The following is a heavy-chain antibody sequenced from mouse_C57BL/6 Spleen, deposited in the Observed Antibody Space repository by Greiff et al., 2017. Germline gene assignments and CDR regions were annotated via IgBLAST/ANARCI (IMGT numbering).Heavy chain of an antibody. J-gene: IGHJ2*01. V-gene: IGHV1-15*01. Sequence: VKLMESGAELVRPGASVTLSCKASGYTFTDYEMHWVKQTPVHGLEWIGAIDPETGGTAYNQKFKGKAILTADKSSSTAYMELRSLTSEDSAVYYCTRVDGGFDYWGQGTTLTVSS. CDR1: GYTFTDYE. CDR2: IDPETGGT. CDR3: TRVDGGFDY.